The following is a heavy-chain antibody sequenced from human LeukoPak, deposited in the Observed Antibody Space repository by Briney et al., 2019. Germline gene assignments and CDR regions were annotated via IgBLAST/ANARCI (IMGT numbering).Heavy chain of an antibody. CDR1: GGSISSYY. CDR3: AREVELRPIMHNWFDP. J-gene: IGHJ5*02. V-gene: IGHV4-4*07. CDR2: IYTSGST. Sequence: SETLSLTCTVSGGSISSYYWSWIRQPAGKGLEWVGRIYTSGSTNYNPSLKSRVTMSVDTSKNQFSLKLSSVTAADTAVYYCAREVELRPIMHNWFDPWGQGTLVTVSS. D-gene: IGHD1-7*01.